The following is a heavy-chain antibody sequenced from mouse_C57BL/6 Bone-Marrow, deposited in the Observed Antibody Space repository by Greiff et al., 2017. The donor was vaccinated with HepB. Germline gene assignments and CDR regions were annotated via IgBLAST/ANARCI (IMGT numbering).Heavy chain of an antibody. CDR3: ARRREVGYVASYWYFDV. CDR1: GFSLSTSGMG. Sequence: QVTLKESGPGILQSSQTLSLTCSFSGFSLSTSGMGVSWIRQPSGKGLEWLAHIYWDDDKRYNPSLKSRLTISKDTSRNQVFLKITSVDTADTATYYCARRREVGYVASYWYFDVWGTGTTVTVSS. J-gene: IGHJ1*03. V-gene: IGHV8-12*01. D-gene: IGHD1-1*01. CDR2: IYWDDDK.